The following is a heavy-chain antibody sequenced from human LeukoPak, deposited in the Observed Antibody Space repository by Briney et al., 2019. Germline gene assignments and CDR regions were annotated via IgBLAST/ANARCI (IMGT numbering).Heavy chain of an antibody. CDR2: INPNSGGT. CDR3: AKTYCSGGSCYSEDFDY. D-gene: IGHD2-15*01. V-gene: IGHV1-2*02. Sequence: ASVKVSCKASGYTFTGYYMHWVRQAPGQGLEWMGWINPNSGGTNYAQKFQGRVTMTRDTSIRTAYMELSRLRSDDAAVYYCAKTYCSGGSCYSEDFDYWGQGTLVTVSS. J-gene: IGHJ4*02. CDR1: GYTFTGYY.